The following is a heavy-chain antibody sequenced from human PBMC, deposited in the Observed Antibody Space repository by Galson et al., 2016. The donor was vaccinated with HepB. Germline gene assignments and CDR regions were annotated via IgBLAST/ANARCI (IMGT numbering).Heavy chain of an antibody. D-gene: IGHD5-18*01. CDR2: IYTNGST. CDR3: ARNSSVDTYFYYYMDV. J-gene: IGHJ6*03. V-gene: IGHV4-61*02. Sequence: TLSLTCTVSGDAISSGLYYWSWIRQPPGKGLEWIGRIYTNGSTSYNPSLKSRVTISVDPSKNQFSLKLSSVTAADTAVYYCARNSSVDTYFYYYMDVWGQGTLVTVSS. CDR1: GDAISSGLYY.